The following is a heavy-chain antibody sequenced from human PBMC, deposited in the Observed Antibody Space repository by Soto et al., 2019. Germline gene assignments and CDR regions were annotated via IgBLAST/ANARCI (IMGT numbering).Heavy chain of an antibody. J-gene: IGHJ6*02. CDR2: IKSKTDGGTT. CDR3: TTGVVEYDFWSGYHKYYYYGMDV. CDR1: GFTFSNAW. V-gene: IGHV3-15*07. D-gene: IGHD3-3*01. Sequence: GGSLRLSCAASGFTFSNAWMNWVRQAQGKGLEWVGHIKSKTDGGTTDYAAPVKGRFTISRDDSKNTLYLQMNSLKSEDTAVYYCTTGVVEYDFWSGYHKYYYYGMDVWGQGTTVTVSS.